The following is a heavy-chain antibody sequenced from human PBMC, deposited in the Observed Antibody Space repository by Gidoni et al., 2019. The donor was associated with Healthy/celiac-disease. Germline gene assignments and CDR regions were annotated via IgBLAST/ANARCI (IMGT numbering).Heavy chain of an antibody. CDR1: GGSFSGYY. D-gene: IGHD4-17*01. V-gene: IGHV4-34*01. Sequence: QVQLQQWGAGLLKPSETLSLPCAVYGGSFSGYYWSWIRQPPGKGLEWIGEINHSGSTNYNPSLKSRVTISVDTSKNQFSLKLSSVTAADTAVYYCARGRSGDYDAFDIWGQGTMVTVSS. CDR2: INHSGST. J-gene: IGHJ3*02. CDR3: ARGRSGDYDAFDI.